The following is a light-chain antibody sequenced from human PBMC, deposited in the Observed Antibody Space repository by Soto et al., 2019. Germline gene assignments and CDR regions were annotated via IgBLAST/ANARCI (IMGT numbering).Light chain of an antibody. J-gene: IGLJ2*01. V-gene: IGLV1-44*01. CDR3: AAWDGNLNGRVV. CDR1: SSNIGSNT. Sequence: QSVLTQPPSASGTPGQRVTISCSGSSSNIGSNTVNWYQQLPGTAPKLLIYSNNQRPSGVPVRFSGSKSGTSTSLAISGLKSEDEADYYCAAWDGNLNGRVVFGGGTKLTVL. CDR2: SNN.